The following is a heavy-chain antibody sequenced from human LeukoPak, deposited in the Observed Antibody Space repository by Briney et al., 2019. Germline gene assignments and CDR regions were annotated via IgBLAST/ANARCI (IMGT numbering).Heavy chain of an antibody. CDR3: ARGDQAFDY. CDR2: TYYRSKWSN. J-gene: IGHJ4*02. V-gene: IGHV6-1*01. D-gene: IGHD2-2*01. CDR1: GDSVSSNTAV. Sequence: SQTLSLTCAISGDSVSSNTAVWNWIRQSPSRGLEWLGRTYYRSKWSNNYAVSVKSRIIINPDTSENQFSLQLNSMTPEDTAVYYCARGDQAFDYWGQGTLVTVSS.